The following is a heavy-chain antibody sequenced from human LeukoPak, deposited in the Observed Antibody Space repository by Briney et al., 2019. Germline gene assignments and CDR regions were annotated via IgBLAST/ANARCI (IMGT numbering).Heavy chain of an antibody. D-gene: IGHD3-10*01. CDR2: INPSIGST. CDR1: GYTVTNYY. CDR3: ARERSGLGRGWFDP. Sequence: ASLKLSCKASGYTVTNYYMHWVRQAPGQGLEWMGIINPSIGSTTYAQTFQGRVTMTRDTSTSTVYMELTGLTSEDTALYYCARERSGLGRGWFDPWGQRSLVTHCS. V-gene: IGHV1-46*01. J-gene: IGHJ5*02.